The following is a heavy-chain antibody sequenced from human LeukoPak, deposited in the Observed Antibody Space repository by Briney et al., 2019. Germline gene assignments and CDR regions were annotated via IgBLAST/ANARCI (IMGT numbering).Heavy chain of an antibody. D-gene: IGHD3-9*01. Sequence: PGGSLRLSCAASGFTFSSYSMNWVRQAPGKGLEWVSSISSSSNYIYYADSVKGRFTISRDNAKNSLYLQMNSLRAEDTAVYYCARIPDYDILTGYYGDYWGQGTLVTVSS. CDR1: GFTFSSYS. J-gene: IGHJ4*02. V-gene: IGHV3-21*01. CDR2: ISSSSNYI. CDR3: ARIPDYDILTGYYGDY.